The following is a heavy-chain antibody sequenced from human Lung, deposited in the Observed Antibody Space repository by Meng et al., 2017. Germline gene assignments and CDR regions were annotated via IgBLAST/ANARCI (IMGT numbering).Heavy chain of an antibody. CDR3: ARGRVVVAATPSDY. V-gene: IGHV3-21*01. CDR1: GFTFSSYS. Sequence: EVQLVESGGGLVKPGGSLRLSCAASGFTFSSYSMNWVRQAPGKGLEWVSSISSSSAYADSVKGRFTISRDNAKNSLYLQMNSLRAEDTAVYYCARGRVVVAATPSDYWGQGTLATVSS. J-gene: IGHJ4*02. CDR2: ISSSSA. D-gene: IGHD2-15*01.